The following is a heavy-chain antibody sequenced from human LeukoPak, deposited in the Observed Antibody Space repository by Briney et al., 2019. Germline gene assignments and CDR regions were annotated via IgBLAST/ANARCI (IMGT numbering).Heavy chain of an antibody. CDR2: ISSSGSTI. Sequence: GGSLRLSCAASGFTFSSYEMNWVRQAPGKGLEWVSYISSSGSTIYYADSVKGRFTISRDNAKNSLYLQMNSLRAEDTAVYYCARVIVVVPAAMLVVGTDYGMDVWGQGTTVTVSS. CDR1: GFTFSSYE. J-gene: IGHJ6*02. CDR3: ARVIVVVPAAMLVVGTDYGMDV. D-gene: IGHD2-2*01. V-gene: IGHV3-48*03.